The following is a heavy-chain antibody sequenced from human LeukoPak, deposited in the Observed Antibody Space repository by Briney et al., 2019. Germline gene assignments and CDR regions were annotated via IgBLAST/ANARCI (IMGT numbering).Heavy chain of an antibody. V-gene: IGHV3-20*04. CDR2: IYENGGTT. D-gene: IGHD5-18*01. CDR1: GFTFRSHA. Sequence: PGGSLRLSCVGSGFTFRSHAMSWVRQAPEKGLEFVSGIYENGGTTYYADSVKGRFTISRDNAKNSLYLQMNSLRAEDTAVYYCARDPDTAPDYWGQGTLVTVSS. J-gene: IGHJ4*02. CDR3: ARDPDTAPDY.